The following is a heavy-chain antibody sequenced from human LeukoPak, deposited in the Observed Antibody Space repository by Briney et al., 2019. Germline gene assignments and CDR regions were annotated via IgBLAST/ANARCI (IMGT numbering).Heavy chain of an antibody. CDR1: GFTVSSNY. J-gene: IGHJ5*02. Sequence: GGSLRLSCAASGFTVSSNYMSWVRQAPGKGLEWVSVIYSGGSTYYADSVKGRFTISRDNSKNTLYLQMNSLRAEDTAVYYCARVSGNYYDSSFWFDPWGQGTLVTVSS. V-gene: IGHV3-53*01. D-gene: IGHD3-22*01. CDR3: ARVSGNYYDSSFWFDP. CDR2: IYSGGST.